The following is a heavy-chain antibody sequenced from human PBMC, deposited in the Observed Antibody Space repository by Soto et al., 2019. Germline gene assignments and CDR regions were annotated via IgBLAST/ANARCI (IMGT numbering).Heavy chain of an antibody. CDR1: GFTFSSYA. CDR3: AKTVVAATPRYYYGMDV. V-gene: IGHV3-23*01. J-gene: IGHJ6*02. D-gene: IGHD2-15*01. CDR2: ISGSGGST. Sequence: GGSLRLSCAASGFTFSSYAMSWVRQAPGKGLEWVSAISGSGGSTYYADSVKGRFTISRDNSKNTLYLQMNSLRAEDTAVYYCAKTVVAATPRYYYGMDVWGQGTTVTVSS.